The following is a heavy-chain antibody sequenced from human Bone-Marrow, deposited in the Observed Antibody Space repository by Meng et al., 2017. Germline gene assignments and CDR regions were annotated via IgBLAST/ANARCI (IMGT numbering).Heavy chain of an antibody. CDR2: ISAYNGNT. CDR1: GYTFTSYG. Sequence: ASVKVSCKASGYTFTSYGISWVRQAPGQGLEWMGWISAYNGNTNYAQKLQGRVTMTTDTSTSTAYMELRSLRSDDTAVYYCARVLLWFGELSGDYWSQGTLVTVSS. V-gene: IGHV1-18*01. CDR3: ARVLLWFGELSGDY. J-gene: IGHJ4*02. D-gene: IGHD3-10*01.